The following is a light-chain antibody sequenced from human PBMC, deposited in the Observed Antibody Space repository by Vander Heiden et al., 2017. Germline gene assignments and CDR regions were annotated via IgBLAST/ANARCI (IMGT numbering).Light chain of an antibody. CDR3: SSYADTAKVV. CDR2: DVT. V-gene: IGLV2-8*01. CDR1: SSDVGSYNS. Sequence: QSALTQPPAASGSPGQSVTISCTGTSSDVGSYNSVSWYQQYPGKAPTLLIYDVTKRPSVVPDRFSGSKSGNTASLTVSGLQAEDEADYSCSSYADTAKVVFGGGTKLTVL. J-gene: IGLJ2*01.